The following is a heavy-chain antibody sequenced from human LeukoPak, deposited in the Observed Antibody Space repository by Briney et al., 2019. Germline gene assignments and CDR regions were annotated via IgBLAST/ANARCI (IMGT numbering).Heavy chain of an antibody. CDR1: GCTFTSNA. CDR2: IIPIFGAV. Sequence: SVKVCCKASGCTFTSNAISWVRQAPGQGLVWMRGIIPIFGAVNYAQKFQGRVTITADESTSTAYLELSSLRSEDTAVYYCARGYYDFWSGYSSNDAFDIWGQGTMVTVSS. CDR3: ARGYYDFWSGYSSNDAFDI. J-gene: IGHJ3*02. V-gene: IGHV1-69*13. D-gene: IGHD3-3*01.